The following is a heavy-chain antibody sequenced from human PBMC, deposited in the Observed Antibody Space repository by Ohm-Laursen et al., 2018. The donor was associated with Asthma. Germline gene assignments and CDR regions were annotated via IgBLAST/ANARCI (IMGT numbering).Heavy chain of an antibody. D-gene: IGHD3-22*01. CDR3: ASRGYDSSGYYQEHY. CDR1: GFTFSDYY. V-gene: IGHV3-11*04. CDR2: ISSSGSTI. J-gene: IGHJ4*02. Sequence: LSLTCAASGFTFSDYYMSWIRQAPGKGLEWVSYISSSGSTIYYADSVKGRFTISRDNAKNSLYLQMNSLRDEDTAVYYCASRGYDSSGYYQEHYWGQGTLVTVSS.